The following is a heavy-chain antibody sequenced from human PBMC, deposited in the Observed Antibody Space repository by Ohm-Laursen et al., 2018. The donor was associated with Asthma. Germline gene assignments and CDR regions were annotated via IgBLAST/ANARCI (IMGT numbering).Heavy chain of an antibody. CDR1: GFTFSSYG. CDR2: ISYDGSNK. Sequence: SLRLSCTASGFTFSSYGMHWVRQAPGKGLEWVAGISYDGSNKYYADSVKGRFTISRDNSKNTLYLQMNSQRAEDTAVYYCAREEGQWPVLGYWGQGTLVTVSS. V-gene: IGHV3-30*03. J-gene: IGHJ4*02. D-gene: IGHD6-19*01. CDR3: AREEGQWPVLGY.